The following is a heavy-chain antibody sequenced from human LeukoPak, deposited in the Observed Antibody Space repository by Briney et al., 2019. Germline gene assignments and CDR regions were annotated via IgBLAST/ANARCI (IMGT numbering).Heavy chain of an antibody. Sequence: QAGGSLRLSCTASGFTFGDYAMSWVRQAPGKGLEWVGFIRSKAYDGKKEYATSVKGRFTIARDDSKSIAYLQMNSLKTEDTALYYSTSELVYGSGSYDHDYWGQGTLVTVSS. D-gene: IGHD3-10*01. CDR3: TSELVYGSGSYDHDY. CDR1: GFTFGDYA. V-gene: IGHV3-49*04. J-gene: IGHJ4*02. CDR2: IRSKAYDGKK.